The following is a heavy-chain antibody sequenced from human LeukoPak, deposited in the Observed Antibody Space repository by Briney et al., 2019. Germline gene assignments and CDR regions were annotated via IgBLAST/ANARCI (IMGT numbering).Heavy chain of an antibody. CDR2: ISPSGGST. D-gene: IGHD3-22*01. V-gene: IGHV1-46*01. J-gene: IGHJ4*02. CDR1: GYTFTSNY. Sequence: ASVKVSCKAFGYTFTSNYMHWVRQAPGQGPEWMGVISPSGGSTTYAQKLQGRVTMTTDTSTSTAYMELRSLRSDDTAVYYCARDRGDYYHDSSGYSDYWGQGTLVTVSS. CDR3: ARDRGDYYHDSSGYSDY.